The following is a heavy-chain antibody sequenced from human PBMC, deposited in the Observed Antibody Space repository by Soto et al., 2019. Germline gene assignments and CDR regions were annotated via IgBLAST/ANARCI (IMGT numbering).Heavy chain of an antibody. V-gene: IGHV3-49*03. J-gene: IGHJ6*02. D-gene: IGHD4-17*01. CDR3: TRVLDYGDYEGVHYYYGMDV. CDR2: IRSKAYGGTT. CDR1: GFTFGDYA. Sequence: GGSLRLSCTASGFTFGDYAMSWFRQAPGKGLEWVGFIRSKAYGGTTEYAASVKGRFTISRDDSKSIAYLQMNSLKTEDTAVYYCTRVLDYGDYEGVHYYYGMDVWGQGTTVTVSS.